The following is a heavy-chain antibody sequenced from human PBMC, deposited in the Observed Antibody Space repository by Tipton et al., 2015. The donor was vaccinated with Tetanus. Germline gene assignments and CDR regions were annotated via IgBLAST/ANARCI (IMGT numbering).Heavy chain of an antibody. CDR1: GGSISSGGYY. Sequence: TLSLTCTVSGGSISSGGYYWSWIRQHPGKGLELIGDIYYSGSTYYNPSLKSRVTISVDTSKNQFSLKSNSVTAADTDVYYCARDRARGARGWNYFDYWGQGTLVTVSS. CDR3: ARDRARGARGWNYFDY. J-gene: IGHJ4*02. V-gene: IGHV4-31*03. CDR2: IYYSGST. D-gene: IGHD1-26*01.